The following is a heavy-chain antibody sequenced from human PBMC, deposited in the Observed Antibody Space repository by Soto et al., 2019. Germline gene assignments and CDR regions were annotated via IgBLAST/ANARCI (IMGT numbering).Heavy chain of an antibody. CDR1: GFTFSSYG. Sequence: GGSLRLSCAASGFTFSSYGMHWVRQAPGKGLEWVAVISYDGSNKYYADSVKGRFTISRDNSKNTLYLQMNSLRAEDTAVYYCAKDPSQPDSSGYYGSWFHPSGQGTLVTVSS. CDR2: ISYDGSNK. CDR3: AKDPSQPDSSGYYGSWFHP. D-gene: IGHD3-22*01. J-gene: IGHJ5*02. V-gene: IGHV3-30*18.